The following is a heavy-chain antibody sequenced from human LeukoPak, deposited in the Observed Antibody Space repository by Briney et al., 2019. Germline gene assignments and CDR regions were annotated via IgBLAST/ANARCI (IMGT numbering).Heavy chain of an antibody. CDR1: GGSISSGSYY. Sequence: PSETLSLTCTVSGGSISSGSYYWSWIRQPAGKGLEWIGRIYTSGCTNYNSSLKSRVTISVDTSKNQFSLKLSSVTAADTAVYYCAREGNFWSSGRIFDYWGQGTLVTVSS. J-gene: IGHJ4*02. V-gene: IGHV4-61*02. D-gene: IGHD3-3*01. CDR3: AREGNFWSSGRIFDY. CDR2: IYTSGCT.